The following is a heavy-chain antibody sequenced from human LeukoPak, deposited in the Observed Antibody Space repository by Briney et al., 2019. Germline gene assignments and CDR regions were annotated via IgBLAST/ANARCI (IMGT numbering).Heavy chain of an antibody. CDR2: FDPEDGET. CDR3: ATKWWLRLPWFDP. CDR1: GYTLTELS. V-gene: IGHV1-24*01. J-gene: IGHJ5*02. Sequence: ASVKISCKVSGYTLTELSMHWVRQAPGKGLEGMGGFDPEDGETIYAQKFQGRVTMTEDTSTDTAYMELSSLRSEDTAVYYCATKWWLRLPWFDPWGQGTLVTVSS. D-gene: IGHD5-12*01.